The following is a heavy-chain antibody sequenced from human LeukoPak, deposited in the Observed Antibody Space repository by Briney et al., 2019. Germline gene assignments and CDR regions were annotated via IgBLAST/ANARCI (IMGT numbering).Heavy chain of an antibody. J-gene: IGHJ4*02. Sequence: SGGSLRLSCAASGFTFPNAWMSWLRQAPGKGLEWVANMKPDGSEKYYVDSVKGRFTISRDNAKNSLYLQMNSLRAEDTAVYYCASNFDYWGQGTLVTVSS. V-gene: IGHV3-7*01. CDR1: GFTFPNAW. CDR3: ASNFDY. CDR2: MKPDGSEK.